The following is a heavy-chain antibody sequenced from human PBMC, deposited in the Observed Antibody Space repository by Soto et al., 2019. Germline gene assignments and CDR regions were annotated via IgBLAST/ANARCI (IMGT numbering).Heavy chain of an antibody. J-gene: IGHJ6*02. V-gene: IGHV1-18*04. Sequence: GASVKVSCKASGCTFTSYGISWVRQAPGQGLEWMGWISAYNGNTNYAQKLQGRVTMTTDTSTSTAYMELRSLRSDDTAVYYCARAKYSSSWYGGAKHYYYYGMDVWGQGTTVTVSS. CDR2: ISAYNGNT. CDR1: GCTFTSYG. D-gene: IGHD6-13*01. CDR3: ARAKYSSSWYGGAKHYYYYGMDV.